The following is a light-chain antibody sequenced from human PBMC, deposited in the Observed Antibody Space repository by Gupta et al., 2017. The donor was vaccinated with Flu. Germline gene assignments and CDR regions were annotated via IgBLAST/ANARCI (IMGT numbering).Light chain of an antibody. CDR2: WAS. CDR3: QQYYSTPWT. Sequence: DIVMTQSPDSLAVSLAERATITCRSSQSVFFSSNNKNYLAWYQQKLGQPPNLLIYWASTRESGVPDRFSGSGSGTDFTLTISSLQAEDVAVYYCQQYYSTPWTFGQGTKVEIK. CDR1: QSVFFSSNNKNY. J-gene: IGKJ1*01. V-gene: IGKV4-1*01.